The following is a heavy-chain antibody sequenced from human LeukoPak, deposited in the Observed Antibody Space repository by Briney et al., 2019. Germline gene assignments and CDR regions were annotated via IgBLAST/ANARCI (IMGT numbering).Heavy chain of an antibody. CDR2: IYNSGTT. V-gene: IGHV4-31*03. CDR3: ARTVGWSYGFDY. CDR1: GGSISTGGYY. Sequence: SETLPLTCTVSGGSISTGGYYWTWIRQHPGKGLEWIGYIYNSGTTYYNPSLESRVTTSGDTSKNQFSLKLSSVTAADTAVYYCARTVGWSYGFDYWGQGTLVTVSS. J-gene: IGHJ4*02. D-gene: IGHD5-18*01.